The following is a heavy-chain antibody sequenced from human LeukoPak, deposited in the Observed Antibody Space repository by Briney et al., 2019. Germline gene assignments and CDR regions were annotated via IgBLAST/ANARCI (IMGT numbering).Heavy chain of an antibody. V-gene: IGHV1-2*02. J-gene: IGHJ4*02. D-gene: IGHD6-13*01. CDR2: INPNSGGT. Sequence: ATVKLSCEASGYIFTSYFIHWVRQAPGQGLEWMGWINPNSGGTKYAQKFEGRVTMTRDTSIDTNYIDVSRLKSDDTAVYYCTTSRDISSWYSGYLVKGTLVTVSS. CDR1: GYIFTSYF. CDR3: TTSRDISSWYSGY.